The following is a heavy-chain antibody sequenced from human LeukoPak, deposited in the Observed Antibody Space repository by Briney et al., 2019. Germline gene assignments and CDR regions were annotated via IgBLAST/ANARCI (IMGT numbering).Heavy chain of an antibody. CDR2: INHSGST. CDR1: GGSFSGYY. CDR3: ARAPRVAYNWFDP. V-gene: IGHV4-34*01. Sequence: SETLSLTCAVYGGSFSGYYWSWIRQPPGKGLEWIGEINHSGSTNYNPSLKSRVTISVDTSKNQFSLKLSSVTAADTAVYYCARAPRVAYNWFDPWGQGTLVTVSS. J-gene: IGHJ5*02.